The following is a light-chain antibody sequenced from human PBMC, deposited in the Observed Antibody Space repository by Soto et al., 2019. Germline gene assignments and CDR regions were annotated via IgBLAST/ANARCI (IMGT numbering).Light chain of an antibody. Sequence: DMVLTQSPGTLSLSPGERVTLSCRASQSVASDQVVGYQQQPGEAPRLLISGASSRATGIPDRFSGSGSGTDFTFTITRLAPEDFAVYYCQRYGNSPPNTFGLGTKVEI. CDR2: GAS. J-gene: IGKJ1*01. CDR3: QRYGNSPPNT. CDR1: QSVASDQ. V-gene: IGKV3-20*01.